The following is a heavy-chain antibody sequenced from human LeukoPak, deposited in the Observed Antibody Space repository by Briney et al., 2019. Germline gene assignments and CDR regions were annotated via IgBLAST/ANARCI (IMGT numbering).Heavy chain of an antibody. CDR1: GGSISSYY. Sequence: PSETLSLTCTVSGGSISSYYWSWIRQPPGKGLEWIGYIYYSGSTNYNPSLKSRVTISVATSKNQFSLKLSSVTAADTAVYYCARDRHSSSWYSTYYFDYWGQGTLVTVSS. CDR3: ARDRHSSSWYSTYYFDY. V-gene: IGHV4-59*01. D-gene: IGHD6-13*01. J-gene: IGHJ4*02. CDR2: IYYSGST.